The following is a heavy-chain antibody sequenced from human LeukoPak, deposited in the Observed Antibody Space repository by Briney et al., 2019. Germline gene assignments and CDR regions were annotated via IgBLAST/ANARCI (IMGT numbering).Heavy chain of an antibody. J-gene: IGHJ4*02. CDR2: ISYDGSNK. V-gene: IGHV3-30*18. CDR3: AKGPTVKWELLGGFDY. CDR1: GFTFSSYG. Sequence: PGRSLRLSCAASGFTFSSYGMHWVHQAPGKGLEWVAVISYDGSNKYYADSVKGRFTISRDNSKNTLYLQMNSLRAEDTAVYYCAKGPTVKWELLGGFDYWGQGTLVTVSS. D-gene: IGHD1-26*01.